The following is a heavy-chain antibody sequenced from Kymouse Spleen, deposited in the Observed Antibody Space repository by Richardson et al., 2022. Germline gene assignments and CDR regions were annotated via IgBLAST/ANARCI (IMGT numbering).Heavy chain of an antibody. D-gene: IGHD2-8*01. J-gene: IGHJ3*02. CDR2: IWYDGSNK. CDR1: GFTFSSYG. CDR3: ARWVYAIGPDI. Sequence: QVQLVESGGGVVQPGRSLRLSCAASGFTFSSYGMHWVRQAPGKGLEWVAVIWYDGSNKYYADSVKGRFTISRDNSKNTLYLQMNSLRAEDTAVYYCARWVYAIGPDIWGQGTMVTVSS. V-gene: IGHV3-33*01.